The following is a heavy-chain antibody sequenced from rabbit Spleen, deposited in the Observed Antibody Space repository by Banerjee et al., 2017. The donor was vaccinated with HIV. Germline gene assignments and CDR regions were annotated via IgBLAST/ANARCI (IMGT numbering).Heavy chain of an antibody. V-gene: IGHV1S45*01. CDR1: GFSFRSFYW. J-gene: IGHJ6*01. CDR2: IYAGGSGST. CDR3: ARDTGSSFSSYGMDL. Sequence: QEQLVESGGGLVKPEGSLTLTCKASGFSFRSFYWICWVRQAPGKGLEWIACIYAGGSGSTAYASWAKGRFTISKTSSTTVTLQMTRLTAADTATYFCARDTGSSFSSYGMDLWGPGTLVTVS. D-gene: IGHD8-1*01.